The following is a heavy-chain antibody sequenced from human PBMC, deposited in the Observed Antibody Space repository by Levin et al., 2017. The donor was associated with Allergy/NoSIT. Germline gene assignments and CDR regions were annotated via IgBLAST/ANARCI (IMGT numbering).Heavy chain of an antibody. CDR2: ISWDGGST. CDR3: AKNSERYCSSTSCDSWFDP. Sequence: GGSLRLSCAASGFTFDDYTMHWVRQAPGKGLEWVSLISWDGGSTYYADSVKGRFTISRDNSKNSLYLQMNSLRTEDTALYYCAKNSERYCSSTSCDSWFDPWGQGTLVTVSS. D-gene: IGHD2-2*01. V-gene: IGHV3-43*01. CDR1: GFTFDDYT. J-gene: IGHJ5*02.